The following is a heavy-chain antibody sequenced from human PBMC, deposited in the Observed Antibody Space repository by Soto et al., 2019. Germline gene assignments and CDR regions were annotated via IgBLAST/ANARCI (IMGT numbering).Heavy chain of an antibody. CDR3: AHSPYYDSSGYPLYHLDS. CDR2: IYWDDDT. D-gene: IGHD3-22*01. CDR1: AVPLNTSGVG. J-gene: IGHJ4*02. Sequence: SAPTLVSPTRTHTVTFTVAAVPLNTSGVGVGWIRQPPRKALERLALIYWDDDTRYSPSLKSRLTINKDPSKNQVVLTMTNMHPVDTATYYCAHSPYYDSSGYPLYHLDSWGQGTLXTVS. V-gene: IGHV2-5*02.